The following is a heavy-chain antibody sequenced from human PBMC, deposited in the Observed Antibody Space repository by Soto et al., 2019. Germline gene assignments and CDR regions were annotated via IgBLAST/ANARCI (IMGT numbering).Heavy chain of an antibody. CDR1: GYTFTSYG. V-gene: IGHV1-18*01. CDR2: ISAYNGNT. CDR3: ARDPCFRSDY. Sequence: QVQLVQSGAEVKKPGASVKVSCKASGYTFTSYGISWVRQAPGQGLEWMGWISAYNGNTNYAQKLQGRVTMTKDTPTSTAYMELRSVRSDATSVYYYARDPCFRSDYLGQGTLVTVSS. J-gene: IGHJ4*02.